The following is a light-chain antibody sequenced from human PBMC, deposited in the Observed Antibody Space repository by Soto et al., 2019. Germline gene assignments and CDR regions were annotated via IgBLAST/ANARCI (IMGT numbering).Light chain of an antibody. J-gene: IGLJ1*01. CDR3: CSYVSSKTYL. CDR1: SSDVGGYNH. V-gene: IGLV2-14*01. CDR2: EVT. Sequence: QSALTQPASVSGSPGQSLTISCTGTSSDVGGYNHVSWYQQCPGKAPKLMIYEVTNRPSGVSDRFSGSKSDNTASLTISGLQTEDEADYYCCSYVSSKTYLFGTGTKLTVL.